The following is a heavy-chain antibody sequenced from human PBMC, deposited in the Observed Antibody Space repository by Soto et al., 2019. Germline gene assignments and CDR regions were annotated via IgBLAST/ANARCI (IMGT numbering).Heavy chain of an antibody. J-gene: IGHJ4*02. CDR3: ARGRGWLHDY. V-gene: IGHV3-7*01. CDR2: IKQDGSDR. Sequence: EVQLVESGGGLVKPGGSLRLSCAASGFSLSAYWMNWVRQAPGKGLEWVAIIKQDGSDRYYVDSVKGRFTVSRDNAKNSLYLQMSSLGVEDTALYYCARGRGWLHDYWGQGTLVTVSS. D-gene: IGHD3-10*01. CDR1: GFSLSAYW.